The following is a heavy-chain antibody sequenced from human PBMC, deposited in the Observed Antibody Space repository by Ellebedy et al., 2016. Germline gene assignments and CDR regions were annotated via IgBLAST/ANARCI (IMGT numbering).Heavy chain of an antibody. CDR2: MRGDGAKT. Sequence: GESLKISXVASGFPFRNFFMSWVRQAPGKGLEWVSTMRGDGAKTHLADSVKGRFTMSRDIPKNTVYLQMNRLRAEDTAVYYCYYGHYSGFWGQGTLVTVSS. CDR3: YYGHYSGF. CDR1: GFPFRNFF. V-gene: IGHV3-23*01. J-gene: IGHJ4*02. D-gene: IGHD4-17*01.